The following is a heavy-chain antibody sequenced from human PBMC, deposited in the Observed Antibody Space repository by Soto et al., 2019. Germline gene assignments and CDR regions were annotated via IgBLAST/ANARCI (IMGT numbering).Heavy chain of an antibody. J-gene: IGHJ5*02. Sequence: GGCLRLSCAASGCSFSSYEMNWVRQAPGKGLEWVSYISSSGNTIYYTDSVKGRFTISRDNAKNSLYLQMNSLRAEVTAVYYCPIQFLYTSITKCYDRRFDPGDPRTLVAV. CDR3: PIQFLYTSITKCYDRRFDP. CDR2: ISSSGNTI. V-gene: IGHV3-48*03. D-gene: IGHD2-2*01. CDR1: GCSFSSYE.